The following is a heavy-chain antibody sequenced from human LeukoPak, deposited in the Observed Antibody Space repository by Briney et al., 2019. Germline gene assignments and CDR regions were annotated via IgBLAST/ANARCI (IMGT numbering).Heavy chain of an antibody. CDR1: GDSVSNNSAA. J-gene: IGHJ4*02. Sequence: SQTLSLTCAISGDSVSNNSAAWIWVRQSPSRGLEWLGRTYFRSKWYNDYAESVRSRITINPDTSTNQFSLKLSSVTAADTAVYYCARTGIAAAGTREVFGYWGQGTLVTVSS. CDR3: ARTGIAAAGTREVFGY. V-gene: IGHV6-1*01. D-gene: IGHD6-13*01. CDR2: TYFRSKWYN.